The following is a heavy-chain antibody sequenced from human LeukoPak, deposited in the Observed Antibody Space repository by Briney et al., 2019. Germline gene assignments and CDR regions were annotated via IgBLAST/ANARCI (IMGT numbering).Heavy chain of an antibody. V-gene: IGHV1-8*01. CDR1: GYPFRNYD. CDR2: INPHSGKT. D-gene: IGHD3-10*01. CDR3: ARASMVRGVIITSAYYFDY. J-gene: IGHJ4*02. Sequence: GASVKVSCKTSGYPFRNYDINWVRQATGQGLEWMGWINPHSGKTGYAQKFQGRVTMTRDMSTSTVYMELSSLRSEDTAVYYCARASMVRGVIITSAYYFDYWGQGTLVTVSS.